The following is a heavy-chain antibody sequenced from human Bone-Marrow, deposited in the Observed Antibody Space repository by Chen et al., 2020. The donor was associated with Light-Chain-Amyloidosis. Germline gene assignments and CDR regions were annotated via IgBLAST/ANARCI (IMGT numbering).Heavy chain of an antibody. D-gene: IGHD6-19*01. Sequence: DVQLVETGGELIQPGGSLGLSCPASGFTVSGNYISWVRQAPGKGLEWVSWIYPGGNTFYADSVRGRFTISRDSSENTLYLQMNSLRAGDTALYFCARETSGSGWTFMDVWGQGTTVIVSS. CDR1: GFTVSGNY. CDR3: ARETSGSGWTFMDV. CDR2: IYPGGNT. J-gene: IGHJ6*02. V-gene: IGHV3-53*02.